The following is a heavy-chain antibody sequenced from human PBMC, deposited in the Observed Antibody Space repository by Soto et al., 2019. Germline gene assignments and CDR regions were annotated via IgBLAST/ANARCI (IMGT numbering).Heavy chain of an antibody. D-gene: IGHD1-20*01. CDR2: IDYSGTA. Sequence: SETLSLTCTVSGGSISVTNVFWGWVRQPPGKGLEWIGNIDYSGTAYFSPSLATRVTFHVDTSKNQFSLTLYSVTAADTAVYYCARITGRHLDYWGQGILVTVSS. CDR1: GGSISVTNVF. CDR3: ARITGRHLDY. J-gene: IGHJ4*02. V-gene: IGHV4-39*01.